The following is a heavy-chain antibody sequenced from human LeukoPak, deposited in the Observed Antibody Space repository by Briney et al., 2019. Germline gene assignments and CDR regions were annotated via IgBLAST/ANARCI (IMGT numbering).Heavy chain of an antibody. Sequence: ASVKVSCKASGYTFTSYGISWVRQAPGQGLEWMGIINPSGGSTSYAQKFQGRVTMTRDMSTSTVYMELSSLRSEDTAVYYCARVRGWYYDFWSGYRDAFDIWGQGTMVTVPS. J-gene: IGHJ3*02. D-gene: IGHD3-3*01. CDR2: INPSGGST. V-gene: IGHV1-46*01. CDR3: ARVRGWYYDFWSGYRDAFDI. CDR1: GYTFTSYG.